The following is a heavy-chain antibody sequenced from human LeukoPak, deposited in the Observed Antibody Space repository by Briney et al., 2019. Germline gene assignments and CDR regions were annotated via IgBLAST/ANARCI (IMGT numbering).Heavy chain of an antibody. J-gene: IGHJ5*02. CDR3: ARESGYHGSGFDP. CDR1: GFNFSSYE. V-gene: IGHV3-48*03. D-gene: IGHD3-10*01. CDR2: ISSGGRTI. Sequence: PGGSLRLSCAASGFNFSSYEMNWVRQAPGKGLEWVSAISSGGRTIYYADSVKGRFTISRDNAKNSLYLQMNSLRAEDTAVYYCARESGYHGSGFDPWGQGTLVIVSS.